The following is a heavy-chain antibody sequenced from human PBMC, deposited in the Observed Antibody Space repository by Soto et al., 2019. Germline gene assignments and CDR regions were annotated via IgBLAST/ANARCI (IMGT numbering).Heavy chain of an antibody. D-gene: IGHD3-10*01. CDR2: INPSGDAT. Sequence: QVQLVQSGAEVRKPGASVKVSCKASGYSVTSYYIHWVRQAPGQGLEWMGIINPSGDATTYAQRFQGRGTMPRENPTHTIYLGLNSLRSEGTGLYFCASPGPLVGVPWRGQYFDFWGQGTLVTVSS. J-gene: IGHJ4*02. CDR3: ASPGPLVGVPWRGQYFDF. V-gene: IGHV1-46*03. CDR1: GYSVTSYY.